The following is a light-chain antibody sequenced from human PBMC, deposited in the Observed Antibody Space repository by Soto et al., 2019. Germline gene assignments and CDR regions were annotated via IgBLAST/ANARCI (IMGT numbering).Light chain of an antibody. CDR1: QGIRNF. V-gene: IGKV1-27*01. CDR2: AAS. Sequence: DIQMTQSPTSLSASVGDRVTITCRASQGIRNFVAWYQQKPGNAPTLLIYAASTLQSGVPSRFSGSGSGTDFPLTINSLQPEDVATYSCQKYSSVPVFGPGTKVEIK. J-gene: IGKJ3*01. CDR3: QKYSSVPV.